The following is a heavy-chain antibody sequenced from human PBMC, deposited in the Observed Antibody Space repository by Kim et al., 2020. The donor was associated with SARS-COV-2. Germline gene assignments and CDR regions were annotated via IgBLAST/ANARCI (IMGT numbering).Heavy chain of an antibody. CDR1: GYRFTNYW. CDR2: LYPGDSAT. J-gene: IGHJ4*02. CDR3: ARLDGYSDSSGYYLES. Sequence: GESLKISCKGSGYRFTNYWIGWVRQVPGKGLEWMGILYPGDSATRYSPSFQGRVSMSADTSISTAYLQLSSLKASDTAMYYCARLDGYSDSSGYYLESWGQGTLVTVSS. D-gene: IGHD5-12*01. V-gene: IGHV5-51*01.